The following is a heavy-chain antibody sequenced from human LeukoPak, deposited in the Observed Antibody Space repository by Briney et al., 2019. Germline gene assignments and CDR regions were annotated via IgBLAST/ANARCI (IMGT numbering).Heavy chain of an antibody. V-gene: IGHV1-3*03. J-gene: IGHJ4*02. D-gene: IGHD3-10*01. CDR1: GYTFISYA. Sequence: APVKVSCKSSGYTFISYAMHWVRQAPGQRLEWVGWMNAGNGNTKYSQKFQGRVTITRDTSASTAYMELSSLKSEDMAVYYCAREGSMVRGVGIFGFDYWGQGTLVTVSS. CDR2: MNAGNGNT. CDR3: AREGSMVRGVGIFGFDY.